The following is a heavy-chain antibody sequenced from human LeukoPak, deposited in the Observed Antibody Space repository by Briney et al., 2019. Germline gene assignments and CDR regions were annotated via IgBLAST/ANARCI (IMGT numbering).Heavy chain of an antibody. Sequence: PSETLSLTCTVPGGSISSYYWSWIRQPPGKGLEWIGYVYYSGSTNYNPSLKSRVTISVDTSKNQFSLKLNSVTAADTAVYYCARDYHGSGSYWFDPWGQGTLVTVSS. CDR2: VYYSGST. D-gene: IGHD3-10*01. V-gene: IGHV4-59*01. CDR1: GGSISSYY. J-gene: IGHJ5*02. CDR3: ARDYHGSGSYWFDP.